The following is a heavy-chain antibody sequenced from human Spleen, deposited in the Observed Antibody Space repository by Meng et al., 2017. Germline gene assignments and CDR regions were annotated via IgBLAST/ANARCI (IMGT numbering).Heavy chain of an antibody. CDR2: ISTYKGNT. D-gene: IGHD2-2*02. CDR3: ARGGIVVLPATIMQELFGIDV. J-gene: IGHJ6*01. CDR1: GYTFISYG. Sequence: ASVKVSCKASGYTFISYGINWVRQAPGQGLEWMGWISTYKGNTNNAQNVQGRVTMTTDTSTSTVYMELRSLKSDDTAVYYCARGGIVVLPATIMQELFGIDVWGQGATVTVSS. V-gene: IGHV1-18*01.